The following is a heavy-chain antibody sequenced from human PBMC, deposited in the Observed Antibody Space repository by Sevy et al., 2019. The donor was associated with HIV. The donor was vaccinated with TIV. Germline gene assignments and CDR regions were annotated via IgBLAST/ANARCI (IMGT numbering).Heavy chain of an antibody. Sequence: SETLSLTCAVYGGSFSGYYWSWIRQPPGKGLEWIGEINHSGSTNYNPSLKSRVTISVDTSKNKFSLKLSSVTAADTAVYYCARGFRAGGRTQSLKHAHTGRRWFDPWGQGTLVTVSS. CDR1: GGSFSGYY. V-gene: IGHV4-34*01. J-gene: IGHJ5*02. CDR2: INHSGST. CDR3: ARGFRAGGRTQSLKHAHTGRRWFDP. D-gene: IGHD2-15*01.